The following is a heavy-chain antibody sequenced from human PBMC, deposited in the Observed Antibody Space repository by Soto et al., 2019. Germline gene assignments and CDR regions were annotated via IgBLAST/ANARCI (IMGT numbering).Heavy chain of an antibody. J-gene: IGHJ5*02. V-gene: IGHV3-48*02. CDR1: GFTFSSNS. Sequence: EVQVVESGGGLVQPGGSLRLSCAASGFTFSSNSMNWVRQAPGKGLEWISYISSSSSTIYADSVKGRFTISRDNAKNSLYLQMNSLRDEDTAVYYCARVIWSCHITSDLWGQGTLVTVSS. D-gene: IGHD3-3*01. CDR2: ISSSSSTI. CDR3: ARVIWSCHITSDL.